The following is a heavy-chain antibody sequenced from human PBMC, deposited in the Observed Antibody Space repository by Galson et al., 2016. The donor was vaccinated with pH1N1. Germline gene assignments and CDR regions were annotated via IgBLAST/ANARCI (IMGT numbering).Heavy chain of an antibody. V-gene: IGHV1-2*02. D-gene: IGHD2-2*01. Sequence: SVKVSCKASGYMFNDYYMHWIRQAPGQGLEWMGCMNPNSGVTKYAQKFQGRVTMTRATSISTAYMDLKRLRSDDTAVYYCVREDIVVGEGWHHGMDAWGQGTTVTVSS. CDR1: GYMFNDYY. CDR3: VREDIVVGEGWHHGMDA. CDR2: MNPNSGVT. J-gene: IGHJ6*02.